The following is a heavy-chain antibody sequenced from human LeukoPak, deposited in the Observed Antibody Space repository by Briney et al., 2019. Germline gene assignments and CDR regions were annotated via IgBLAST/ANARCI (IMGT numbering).Heavy chain of an antibody. J-gene: IGHJ4*02. D-gene: IGHD3-9*01. CDR1: GFSLSTSGMC. CDR3: ARIGDYDILTGYYNFDY. Sequence: QTLSLTCTFSGFSLSTSGMCVSWIRQPPGKALEWLARIDWDDDKYYSTFLKTRLTISKDTSKNQVVLTMTNMDPVDTATYYCARIGDYDILTGYYNFDYWGQGTLVTVSS. V-gene: IGHV2-70*11. CDR2: IDWDDDK.